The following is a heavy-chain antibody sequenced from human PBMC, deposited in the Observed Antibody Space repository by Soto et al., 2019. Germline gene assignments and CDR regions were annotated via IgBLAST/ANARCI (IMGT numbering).Heavy chain of an antibody. Sequence: GASVKVSCKASGYTFTSYDINWVRQATGQGLEWMGWMNPNSGNTGYAQKFQGRVTMTRNTSISTAYMELSSLRSEDTAVYYCARGGVGAVYYCYGMDVWGQGTTVTVSS. CDR2: MNPNSGNT. D-gene: IGHD1-26*01. CDR3: ARGGVGAVYYCYGMDV. V-gene: IGHV1-8*01. J-gene: IGHJ6*02. CDR1: GYTFTSYD.